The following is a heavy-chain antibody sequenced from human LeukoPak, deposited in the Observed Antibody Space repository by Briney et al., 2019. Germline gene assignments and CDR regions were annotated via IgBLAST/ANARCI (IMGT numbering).Heavy chain of an antibody. CDR2: ISGSGGNT. Sequence: GGSLRLSCAASGFTFSSYAMSWVRQAPGKGLEWVSSISGSGGNTYYPDSVKGRFTISRDNAKNTLYLQMNSLRAEDTAAYYCAKDQRGSQTQAGGSRSIFHPYYFDYGGQGTLVTVSS. CDR3: AKDQRGSQTQAGGSRSIFHPYYFDY. J-gene: IGHJ4*02. CDR1: GFTFSSYA. V-gene: IGHV3-23*01. D-gene: IGHD3-3*02.